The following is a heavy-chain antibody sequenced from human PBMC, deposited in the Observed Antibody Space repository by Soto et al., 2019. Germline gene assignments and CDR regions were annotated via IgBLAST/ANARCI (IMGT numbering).Heavy chain of an antibody. CDR3: ARDGGEDYFDY. D-gene: IGHD3-16*01. Sequence: ASVKVSCKASGYTFTGYYMHWVRQAPGQGLEWMGWINPNSGGTNYAQKFQGWVTMARDTSISTAYMELSRLRSDDAAVYYCARDGGEDYFDYWGQGTLVTVSS. CDR2: INPNSGGT. J-gene: IGHJ4*02. CDR1: GYTFTGYY. V-gene: IGHV1-2*04.